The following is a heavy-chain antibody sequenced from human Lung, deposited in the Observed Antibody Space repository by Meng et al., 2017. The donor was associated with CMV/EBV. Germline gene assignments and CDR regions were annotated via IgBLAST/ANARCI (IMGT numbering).Heavy chain of an antibody. Sequence: SETLSLTCAISGDSVSSNSAAWNWIRQSPSRGLEWLGSTYYRSKWYDDYAMAVKSRITINPDTSKNQFSLQLNSVTPEDTAVYYCARDYYDSGAYYYTEEYYHGLDVWGQGTTVTVSS. V-gene: IGHV6-1*01. CDR1: GDSVSSNSAA. D-gene: IGHD3-22*01. CDR3: ARDYYDSGAYYYTEEYYHGLDV. J-gene: IGHJ6*02. CDR2: TYYRSKWYD.